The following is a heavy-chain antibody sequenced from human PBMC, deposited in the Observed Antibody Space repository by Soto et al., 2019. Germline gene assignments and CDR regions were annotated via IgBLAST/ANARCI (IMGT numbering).Heavy chain of an antibody. CDR3: ARSGGFGRYKAIPPPFDY. V-gene: IGHV1-2*04. Sequence: ASVKVSCKASGYTFTGYYMHWVLQAPGQGLEWMGWINPNSGGTNYAQKFQGWVTMTRDTSISTAYMELSRLRSDDTAVYYCARSGGFGRYKAIPPPFDYWGQGTLVTVSS. CDR1: GYTFTGYY. CDR2: INPNSGGT. J-gene: IGHJ4*02. D-gene: IGHD3-10*01.